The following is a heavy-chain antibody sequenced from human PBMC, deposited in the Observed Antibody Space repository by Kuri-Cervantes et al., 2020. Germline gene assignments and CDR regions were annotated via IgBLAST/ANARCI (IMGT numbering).Heavy chain of an antibody. Sequence: ASVKVSCKASGYTFTSYGINWVRQATGQGLEWMGWMNPNSGNTGYAQKFQGRVTMTRNTSISTAYMELSSLRSEDTAVYYCARGRYDFWSGYWDYYYYYGMDVWGQGTTVTVSS. CDR2: MNPNSGNT. V-gene: IGHV1-8*02. J-gene: IGHJ6*02. CDR3: ARGRYDFWSGYWDYYYYYGMDV. CDR1: GYTFTSYG. D-gene: IGHD3-3*01.